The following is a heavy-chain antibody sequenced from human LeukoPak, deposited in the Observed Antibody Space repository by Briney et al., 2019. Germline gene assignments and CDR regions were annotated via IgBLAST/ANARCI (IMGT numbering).Heavy chain of an antibody. CDR3: AKDPNWEQPPDYFDY. D-gene: IGHD1-26*01. Sequence: PGGSLRLSCAASGFTFSSYAMSWVRQAPGKGLEWVSDISGSGGSTYYADSVKGRFTISRDNSKNTLYLQMNSLRAEDTAVYYCAKDPNWEQPPDYFDYWGQGTLVTVSS. V-gene: IGHV3-23*01. J-gene: IGHJ4*02. CDR1: GFTFSSYA. CDR2: ISGSGGST.